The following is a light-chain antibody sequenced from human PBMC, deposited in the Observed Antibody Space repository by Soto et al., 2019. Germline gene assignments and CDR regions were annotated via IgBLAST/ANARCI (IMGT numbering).Light chain of an antibody. Sequence: QAVVTQESSLTVSPGGTVTLTCGSSTGTVTSGLYPYWFQQKPGQAPKTLIYYASNKHSWTPARFSGSLLGGKAALTLSGAQPEDEAEYYCLLAYGGGNVFGGGTKLTVL. CDR2: YAS. J-gene: IGLJ2*01. CDR1: TGTVTSGLY. CDR3: LLAYGGGNV. V-gene: IGLV7-46*01.